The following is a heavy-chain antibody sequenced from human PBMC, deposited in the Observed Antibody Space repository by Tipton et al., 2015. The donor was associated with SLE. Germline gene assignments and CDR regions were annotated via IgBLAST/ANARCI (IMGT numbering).Heavy chain of an antibody. V-gene: IGHV3-23*01. CDR2: ISGSGGST. Sequence: SLRLSCAASGFTFSSYAMSWVRQAPGKGLEWVSAISGSGGSTYYADSVKGRFTISRDNSKNSLYLQMNSLRAEDTAVYYCARMVEWEQTFDYWGQGTLVTVSS. J-gene: IGHJ4*02. D-gene: IGHD1-26*01. CDR1: GFTFSSYA. CDR3: ARMVEWEQTFDY.